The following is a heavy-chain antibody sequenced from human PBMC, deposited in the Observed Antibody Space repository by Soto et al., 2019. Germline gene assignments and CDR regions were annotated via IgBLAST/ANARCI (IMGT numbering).Heavy chain of an antibody. Sequence: QVQLVQSGAEVKKPGSSVKVSCRASGGTLNKHAITWVRRAPGQGLEWLGGIIPMFGIPNYPQKFQGRVTITADDSTNTSHMELIGLTSDDTAVYYCARGGTSGWLKGAYDVWGKVTMVTVSS. J-gene: IGHJ3*01. CDR2: IIPMFGIP. CDR3: ARGGTSGWLKGAYDV. D-gene: IGHD6-19*01. V-gene: IGHV1-69*01. CDR1: GGTLNKHA.